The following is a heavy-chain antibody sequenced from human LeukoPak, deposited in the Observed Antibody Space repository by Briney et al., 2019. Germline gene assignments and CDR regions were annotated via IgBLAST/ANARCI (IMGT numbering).Heavy chain of an antibody. D-gene: IGHD3-22*01. Sequence: LETLSLTCTVSGGSISGYYWSWIRQPPGKGLEWIGYISYSGSTNYNPSLKSRVTMSVDTSRNQFSLKLSSVTAADTAVYYCARHYYDSSGYYFLLDFWGQGTLVTVSS. CDR1: GGSISGYY. CDR3: ARHYYDSSGYYFLLDF. V-gene: IGHV4-59*01. CDR2: ISYSGST. J-gene: IGHJ4*02.